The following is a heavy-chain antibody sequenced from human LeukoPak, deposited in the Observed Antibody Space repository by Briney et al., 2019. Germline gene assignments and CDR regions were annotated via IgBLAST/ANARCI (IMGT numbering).Heavy chain of an antibody. D-gene: IGHD3-22*01. CDR3: ARAGRLDYYDSSGISRFDY. CDR2: INPSGGST. J-gene: IGHJ4*02. V-gene: IGHV1-46*01. Sequence: GASVKVSCKASGYTFTSYYMHWVRQAPGQGLEWMGIINPSGGSTSYAQKFQGRVTMTRDTSTSTVYMELSSLRSDDTAVYYCARAGRLDYYDSSGISRFDYWGQGTLVTVSS. CDR1: GYTFTSYY.